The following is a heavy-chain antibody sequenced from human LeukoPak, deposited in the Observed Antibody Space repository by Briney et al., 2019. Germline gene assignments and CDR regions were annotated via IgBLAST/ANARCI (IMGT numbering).Heavy chain of an antibody. Sequence: GGSLRLSCAVSGITLSNYGMSWVRQAPGKGLEWVAGISGSGGRSNYADSVKGRFTISRDNPKNTLYLQMNSLRAEDTAVYFCAKRGVVIRVILIGFHKEAYYFDSWGQGGLVTVSS. D-gene: IGHD3-9*01. CDR3: AKRGVVIRVILIGFHKEAYYFDS. CDR2: ISGSGGRS. V-gene: IGHV3-23*01. CDR1: GITLSNYG. J-gene: IGHJ4*02.